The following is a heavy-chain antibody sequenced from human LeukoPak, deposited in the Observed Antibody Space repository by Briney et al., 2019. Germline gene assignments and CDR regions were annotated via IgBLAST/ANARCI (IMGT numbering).Heavy chain of an antibody. V-gene: IGHV3-73*01. CDR3: TRTPYQDIAVADEEY. CDR1: GFTFSGSA. J-gene: IGHJ4*02. D-gene: IGHD6-19*01. Sequence: GGSLRLSCAASGFTFSGSAMHWVRQASGKGLEWVGRIRSKANSYATAYAASVKGRFTISRDDSKNTAYLQMNSLKTEDTAVYYCTRTPYQDIAVADEEYWGQGTLVTVSS. CDR2: IRSKANSYAT.